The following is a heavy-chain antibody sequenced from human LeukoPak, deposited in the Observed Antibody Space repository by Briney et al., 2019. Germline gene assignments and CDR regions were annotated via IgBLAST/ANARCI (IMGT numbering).Heavy chain of an antibody. CDR1: EFTSSSYS. Sequence: GGSLRLSCAASEFTSSSYSMNWVRQAPGKGLEWVSSISYNSGSIFYADSVKGRFTISRDNAKNSLFLQMSSLRAEDTAAYYCARGGTNTRYFDYWGQGTLVTVSS. CDR2: ISYNSGSI. CDR3: ARGGTNTRYFDY. V-gene: IGHV3-21*01. J-gene: IGHJ4*02. D-gene: IGHD1-7*01.